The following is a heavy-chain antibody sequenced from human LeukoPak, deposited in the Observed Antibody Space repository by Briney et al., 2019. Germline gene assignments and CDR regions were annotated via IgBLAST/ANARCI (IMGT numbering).Heavy chain of an antibody. Sequence: GGSLRLSCAASGFTFSSYSMNWVRQAPGKGLEWVSYISSSSSTIYYADSVKGRFTISRDNAKNSLYLQMNSLRAEDTAVYYCARTPRNWFGESNIKIKFDYWGQGTLVTVSS. CDR1: GFTFSSYS. D-gene: IGHD3-10*01. CDR2: ISSSSSTI. V-gene: IGHV3-48*01. J-gene: IGHJ4*02. CDR3: ARTPRNWFGESNIKIKFDY.